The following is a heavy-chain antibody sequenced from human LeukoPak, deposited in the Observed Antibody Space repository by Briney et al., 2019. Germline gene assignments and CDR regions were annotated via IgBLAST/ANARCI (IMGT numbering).Heavy chain of an antibody. Sequence: SETLSLTCAVYGGSFSGYCWSWIRQPPGKGLEWIGEINHSGSTNYNPSLKSRVTISVDTSKNQFSLKLSSVTAADTAVYYCARGLTSMPPGGYWGQGTLVTVSS. CDR1: GGSFSGYC. V-gene: IGHV4-34*01. D-gene: IGHD2/OR15-2a*01. CDR2: INHSGST. CDR3: ARGLTSMPPGGY. J-gene: IGHJ4*02.